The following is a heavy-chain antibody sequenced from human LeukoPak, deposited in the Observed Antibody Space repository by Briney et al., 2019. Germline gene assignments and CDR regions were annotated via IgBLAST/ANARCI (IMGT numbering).Heavy chain of an antibody. V-gene: IGHV3-23*01. D-gene: IGHD6-13*01. J-gene: IGHJ4*02. CDR1: GFTFSSYA. CDR3: AKARPLGSSSRTRGDC. CDR2: ISGSGGST. Sequence: PGGSLRLSCAASGFTFSSYAMSWVRQAPGKGLEWVSAISGSGGSTYYTDSVKGRFTFSRDNSKNTLYLQMNSLRAEDTAVCYCAKARPLGSSSRTRGDCWGQGTLFTVSS.